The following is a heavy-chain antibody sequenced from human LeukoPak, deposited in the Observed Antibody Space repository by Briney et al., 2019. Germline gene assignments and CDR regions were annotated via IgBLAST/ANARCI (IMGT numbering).Heavy chain of an antibody. Sequence: ASVTVSCMACGYTFTSYGISWVRQAPGQGLEGMGWISAYNGNTNYAQKLQGRVTMTTNTSTSTAYMELRSLRSDDTAVYYCARVGPNYYDILTGPEWFDPWGQGTLVTVSS. CDR3: ARVGPNYYDILTGPEWFDP. D-gene: IGHD3-9*01. CDR2: ISAYNGNT. CDR1: GYTFTSYG. J-gene: IGHJ5*02. V-gene: IGHV1-18*04.